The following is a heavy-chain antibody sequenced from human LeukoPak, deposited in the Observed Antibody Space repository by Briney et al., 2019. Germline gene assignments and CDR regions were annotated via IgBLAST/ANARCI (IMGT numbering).Heavy chain of an antibody. J-gene: IGHJ4*02. CDR2: ISGSGGST. CDR3: AKSDSGWYGETFDY. CDR1: GFTFSSYA. Sequence: GGSLRLSCAASGFTFSSYAMSWVRQAPGKGLEWVSAISGSGGSTYYADSVKGWFTISGDNSKNTLYLQMNSLRAEDTAVYYCAKSDSGWYGETFDYWGQGTLVTVSS. V-gene: IGHV3-23*01. D-gene: IGHD6-19*01.